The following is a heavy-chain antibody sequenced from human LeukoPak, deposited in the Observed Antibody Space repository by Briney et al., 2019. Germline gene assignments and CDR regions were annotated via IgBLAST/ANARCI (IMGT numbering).Heavy chain of an antibody. Sequence: GGSLRLSCAASGFTFNTYWMSWVRQAPGKGLEWVANIKQDGSEKYYVDSVKGRFTISRDNAKNSLYLQMNSLRAEDTAVYYCTSRAHFWSGPGGWGQGTLVTVSS. V-gene: IGHV3-7*01. CDR3: TSRAHFWSGPGG. CDR1: GFTFNTYW. J-gene: IGHJ4*02. CDR2: IKQDGSEK. D-gene: IGHD3-3*02.